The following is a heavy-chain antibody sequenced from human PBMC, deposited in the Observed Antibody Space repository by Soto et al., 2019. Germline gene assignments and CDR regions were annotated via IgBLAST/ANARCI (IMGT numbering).Heavy chain of an antibody. D-gene: IGHD2-15*01. V-gene: IGHV4-31*03. J-gene: IGHJ3*02. CDR3: ARDREYCSGGSCSLGAFDI. CDR2: IYYSGST. CDR1: GGSISSGGYY. Sequence: SETLSLTCTVSGGSISSGGYYWSWIRQHPGKGLEWIGYIYYSGSTYYNPSLKSRVTISVDTSKNQFSLKLSSVTAADTAVYYCARDREYCSGGSCSLGAFDIWGQGTMVTVS.